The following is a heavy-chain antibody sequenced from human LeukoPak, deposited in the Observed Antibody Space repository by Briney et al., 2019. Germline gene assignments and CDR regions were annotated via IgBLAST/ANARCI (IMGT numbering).Heavy chain of an antibody. J-gene: IGHJ4*02. D-gene: IGHD2-2*03. CDR3: GGGLGWIFDY. CDR1: GFTFSSYA. CDR2: ISYDGSNK. Sequence: GGSLRLSCAASGFTFSSYAMHWVRQAPGKGLEWVAVISYDGSNKYYADSVKGRFTISRDNSKNTLYLQMNSLRAEDTAVYYCGGGLGWIFDYWGQGILVTVSS. V-gene: IGHV3-30*04.